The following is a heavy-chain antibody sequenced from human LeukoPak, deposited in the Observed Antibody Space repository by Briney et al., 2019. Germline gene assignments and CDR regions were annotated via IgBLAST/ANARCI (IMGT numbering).Heavy chain of an antibody. CDR1: GYTFTSYG. CDR2: FDPEDGET. V-gene: IGHV1-24*01. Sequence: ASVKVSCKASGYTFTSYGISWVRQAPGKGLEWMGGFDPEDGETIYAQKFQGRVTMTEDTSTDTAYMELSSLRSEDTAVYYCATLDSSGYYRTYYFDYWGQGTLVTVSS. CDR3: ATLDSSGYYRTYYFDY. J-gene: IGHJ4*02. D-gene: IGHD3-22*01.